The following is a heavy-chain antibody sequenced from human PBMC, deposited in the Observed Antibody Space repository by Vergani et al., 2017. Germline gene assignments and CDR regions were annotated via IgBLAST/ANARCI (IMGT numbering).Heavy chain of an antibody. D-gene: IGHD1-26*01. J-gene: IGHJ3*02. Sequence: EVQLVESGGGLVQPGRSLRLSCAASGFTFDDYAMHWVRQAPGKGLEWVSGISWNSGSIGYADSVKGRFTISRDNAKNSLYLQMNSLRAEDTALYYCANAIVGATLHDAFDIWGQGTMVTVSS. CDR1: GFTFDDYA. CDR2: ISWNSGSI. CDR3: ANAIVGATLHDAFDI. V-gene: IGHV3-9*01.